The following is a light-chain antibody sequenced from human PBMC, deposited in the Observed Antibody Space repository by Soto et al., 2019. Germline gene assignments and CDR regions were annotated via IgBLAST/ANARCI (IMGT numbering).Light chain of an antibody. CDR3: QQYNNWPPYT. CDR2: GAS. CDR1: QSVRSN. V-gene: IGKV3-15*01. J-gene: IGKJ2*01. Sequence: EMVMTQSPATLSVSPGERATHSCRASQSVRSNLAWYQQKPGQAPRLLIYGASTRATGSPARFSGSGSGTEFTLTISSLQSEDFAVYYCQQYNNWPPYTFGQGTKLEIK.